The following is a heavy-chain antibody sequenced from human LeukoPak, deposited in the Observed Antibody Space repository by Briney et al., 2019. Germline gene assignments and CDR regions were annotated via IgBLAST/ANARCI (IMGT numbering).Heavy chain of an antibody. CDR3: ARDWLGPPSGYRYYYYGMDV. J-gene: IGHJ6*04. CDR2: IIPIFGTA. V-gene: IGHV1-69*13. Sequence: ASVKVSCKASGGTFSSYAISWVRQAPGQGLEWMGGIIPIFGTANYAQKFQGRVTITADESTSTAYMELSSLRSEDTAVYYCARDWLGPPSGYRYYYYGMDVWGKGTTVTVSS. CDR1: GGTFSSYA. D-gene: IGHD5-12*01.